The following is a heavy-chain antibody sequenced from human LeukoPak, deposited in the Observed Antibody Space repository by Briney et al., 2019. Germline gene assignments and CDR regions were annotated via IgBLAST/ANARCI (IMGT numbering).Heavy chain of an antibody. D-gene: IGHD3-10*01. J-gene: IGHJ5*02. CDR3: ARGRDYYGSGDNWFDP. Sequence: GGSLRLSSAASGFTFSGYWMHWVRPAPGKGLVWVSRINSDGSNTSYADSVKGRFTISRDNAKNTLYLQMNSLRAEDTAVYYCARGRDYYGSGDNWFDPWGQGTLVTVSS. CDR2: INSDGSNT. V-gene: IGHV3-74*01. CDR1: GFTFSGYW.